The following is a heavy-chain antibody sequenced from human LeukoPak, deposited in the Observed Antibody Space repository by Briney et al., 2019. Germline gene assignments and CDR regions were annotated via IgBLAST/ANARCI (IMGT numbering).Heavy chain of an antibody. D-gene: IGHD1-26*01. CDR2: LYASGIT. Sequence: GGSLRLSCAASGFGVSVNYMSWVRQAPGKGLEWVSVLYASGITKYADSVKGRFTISRDTSDNTLNLQMNGLGVEDSAVYYCAAKGNGYTGIYVFAHWGQGTLVTVS. V-gene: IGHV3-66*01. J-gene: IGHJ4*02. CDR3: AAKGNGYTGIYVFAH. CDR1: GFGVSVNY.